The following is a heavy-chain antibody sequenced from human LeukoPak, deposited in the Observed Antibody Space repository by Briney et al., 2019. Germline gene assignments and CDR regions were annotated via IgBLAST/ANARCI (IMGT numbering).Heavy chain of an antibody. CDR3: ARQENGYSSGWYFDY. V-gene: IGHV1-2*02. CDR2: VNPNSGGT. CDR1: GYTFTGYY. Sequence: ASVKVSCKASGYTFTGYYMHWVRQAPGQGLEWMGWVNPNSGGTNYAQKFQGRVTMTRNTSISTAYMELSSLRSEDTAVYYCARQENGYSSGWYFDYWGQGTLVTVSS. D-gene: IGHD6-19*01. J-gene: IGHJ4*02.